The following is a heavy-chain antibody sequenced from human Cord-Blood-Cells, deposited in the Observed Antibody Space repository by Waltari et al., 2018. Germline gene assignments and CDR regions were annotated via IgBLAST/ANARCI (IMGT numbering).Heavy chain of an antibody. CDR2: ISWNSGSI. D-gene: IGHD1-26*01. V-gene: IGHV3-9*01. Sequence: EVQLVESGGGLVQPGRSLRHYCEASGLPFDDYAIHWFRQDPGKGLEWVSGISWNSGSIGYADSVKGRFTISRDNAKNSLYLQMNSLRAEDTALYYCAKDKSGSYYWYFDLWGRGTLVTVSS. CDR3: AKDKSGSYYWYFDL. CDR1: GLPFDDYA. J-gene: IGHJ2*01.